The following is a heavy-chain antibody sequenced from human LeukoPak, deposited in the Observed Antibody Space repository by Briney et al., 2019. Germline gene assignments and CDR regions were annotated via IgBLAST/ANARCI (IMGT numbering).Heavy chain of an antibody. Sequence: PGGSLRLSCAASGFTFSSYAMSWVRQAPGKGLEWVSAISGSGGSTYYADSVKGRFTISSDNSKNTLYLQMNSLRAEDTAVYYCAKVTGYFNAEYFQHWGQGTLVTVSS. V-gene: IGHV3-23*01. CDR1: GFTFSSYA. CDR2: ISGSGGST. J-gene: IGHJ1*01. D-gene: IGHD3-9*01. CDR3: AKVTGYFNAEYFQH.